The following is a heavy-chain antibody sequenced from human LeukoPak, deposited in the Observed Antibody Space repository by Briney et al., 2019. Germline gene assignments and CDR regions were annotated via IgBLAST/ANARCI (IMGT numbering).Heavy chain of an antibody. CDR1: GYRVINYW. CDR3: ARPNLTSGTYYIDY. V-gene: IGHV5-51*01. Sequence: GESLKISCKGSGYRVINYWIGWVRQMPGKGLEWMGIVFPGDSDTRYSPSFQGQVTISVDKSISTAYLQWSSLKASDTAMYYCARPNLTSGTYYIDYWGQGTLVTVSS. J-gene: IGHJ4*02. D-gene: IGHD3-10*01. CDR2: VFPGDSDT.